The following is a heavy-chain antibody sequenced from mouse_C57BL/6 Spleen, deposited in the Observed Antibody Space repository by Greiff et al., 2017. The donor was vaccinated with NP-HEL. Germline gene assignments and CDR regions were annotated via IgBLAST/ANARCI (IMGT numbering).Heavy chain of an antibody. V-gene: IGHV2-2*01. CDR2: IWSGGST. CDR1: GFSLTSYG. Sequence: QVQLQQSGPGLVQPSQSLSITCTVSGFSLTSYGVHWVRQSPGKGLEWLGVIWSGGSTDYNAAFISRLSISKDNSKSQVFFKMNSLQADDTAIYYCARNFHYGNYVGYFDVWGTGTTVTVSS. D-gene: IGHD2-1*01. J-gene: IGHJ1*03. CDR3: ARNFHYGNYVGYFDV.